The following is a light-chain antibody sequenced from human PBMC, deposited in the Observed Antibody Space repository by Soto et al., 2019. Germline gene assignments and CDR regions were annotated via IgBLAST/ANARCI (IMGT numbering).Light chain of an antibody. V-gene: IGKV1-39*01. Sequence: DIQMTQSPSSLSASVGDRVTIACRASQIIATSLNWYQQKPGKAPKLLISDASSLQSGVPSRFSGSGSGTDFSLTISGLQPEDIATYYCQQSYNTPMYTFGQGTKLEI. J-gene: IGKJ2*01. CDR3: QQSYNTPMYT. CDR2: DAS. CDR1: QIIATS.